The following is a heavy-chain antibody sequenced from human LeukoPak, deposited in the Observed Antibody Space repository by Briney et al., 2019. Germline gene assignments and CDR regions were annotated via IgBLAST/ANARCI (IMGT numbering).Heavy chain of an antibody. CDR1: GGSFSGYY. Sequence: SETLSLTCAVYGGSFSGYYWSWIRQPPGKGLEWIGEINHSGSTNYNPSLKSRVTISVGTSKNQFSLKLSSVTAADTAVYYCARGGGTWSGYYYWFDPWGQGALVTVSS. D-gene: IGHD3-3*01. J-gene: IGHJ5*02. CDR2: INHSGST. V-gene: IGHV4-34*01. CDR3: ARGGGTWSGYYYWFDP.